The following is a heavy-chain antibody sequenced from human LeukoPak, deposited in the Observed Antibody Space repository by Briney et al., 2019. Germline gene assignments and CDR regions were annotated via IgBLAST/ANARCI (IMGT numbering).Heavy chain of an antibody. CDR3: ARHRTTVTKKNWFDP. Sequence: SETLSLTCAVYGGSFSGYYWSWIRQPPGKGLGWIGEINHSGSTNYNPSLKSRVTISVDTSKNQFSLKLSSVTAADTAVYYCARHRTTVTKKNWFDPWGQGTLVTVSS. J-gene: IGHJ5*02. CDR1: GGSFSGYY. V-gene: IGHV4-34*01. CDR2: INHSGST. D-gene: IGHD4-17*01.